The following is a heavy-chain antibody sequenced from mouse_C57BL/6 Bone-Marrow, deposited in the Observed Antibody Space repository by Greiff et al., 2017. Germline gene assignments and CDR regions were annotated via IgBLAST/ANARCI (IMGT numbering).Heavy chain of an antibody. Sequence: QVQLQQPGAELVRPGTSVKLSCKASGYTFTSYWMHWVKQRPGQGLEWIGVIDPSDSYTNYNQKFKGKATLTVDTSSSTAYMQLSSLTSEDSAVYDCARSGPYYYGSSYSYYFDYWGQGTTLTVSS. CDR1: GYTFTSYW. V-gene: IGHV1-59*01. CDR3: ARSGPYYYGSSYSYYFDY. CDR2: IDPSDSYT. J-gene: IGHJ2*01. D-gene: IGHD1-1*01.